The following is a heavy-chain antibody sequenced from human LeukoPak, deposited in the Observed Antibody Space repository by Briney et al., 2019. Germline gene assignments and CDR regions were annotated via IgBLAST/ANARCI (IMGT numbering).Heavy chain of an antibody. Sequence: PSETLSLTCTVSGGSIRSDNWWSWIRQPPGKGLEWIGEIYLSGSTNYSPSLKSRVTTSVDKSKNQFSLKLSSVTAADTAVYYCARVWEPKRFYYYYVMDVWGQGTTVTVSS. V-gene: IGHV4-4*02. D-gene: IGHD1-26*01. J-gene: IGHJ6*02. CDR2: IYLSGST. CDR3: ARVWEPKRFYYYYVMDV. CDR1: GGSIRSDNW.